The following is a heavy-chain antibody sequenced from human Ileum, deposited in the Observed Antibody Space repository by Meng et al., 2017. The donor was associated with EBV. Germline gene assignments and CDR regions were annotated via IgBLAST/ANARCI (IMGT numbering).Heavy chain of an antibody. D-gene: IGHD6-19*01. V-gene: IGHV4-4*02. CDR2: IYHSGST. CDR1: GGSISSSNW. CDR3: ARVGQWLPIDY. Sequence: QGQLEESGPGLVKPSGTLSLTCAVSGGSISSSNWWSWVRQPPGKGLEWIGEIYHSGSTNYNPSLKSRVTMSVDKSKNQFSLNLSSVTAADTAVYYCARVGQWLPIDYWGQGTLVTVSS. J-gene: IGHJ4*02.